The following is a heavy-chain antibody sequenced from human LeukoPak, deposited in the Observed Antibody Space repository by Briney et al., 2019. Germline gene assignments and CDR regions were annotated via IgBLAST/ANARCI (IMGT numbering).Heavy chain of an antibody. Sequence: PSETLSLTCAVSGASMRDHYWTWIRQPPGKGLEWIGSMYYMLNANSYNPSLKSRVSISVDTPDNQFSLKLKSVTAADTAVYYCATSFRGGWGFDSWGQGILVAVSS. D-gene: IGHD5-24*01. CDR2: MYYMLNA. CDR3: ATSFRGGWGFDS. CDR1: GASMRDHY. V-gene: IGHV4-59*11. J-gene: IGHJ4*02.